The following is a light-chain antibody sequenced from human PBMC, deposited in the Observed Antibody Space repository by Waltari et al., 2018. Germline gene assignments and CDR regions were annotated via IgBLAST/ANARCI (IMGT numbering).Light chain of an antibody. CDR2: WAS. V-gene: IGKV4-1*01. CDR3: QQYYSTPLT. Sequence: DIVMTQSPDSLAVSLGERATINCKCSQSVLYSHNNKNYLSWYQQKPGQPPKLLIYWASTRESGVPERFSGSGSGTDFTLTISSLQAEDVAVYYCQQYYSTPLTFGGGTKVEIK. CDR1: QSVLYSHNNKNY. J-gene: IGKJ4*01.